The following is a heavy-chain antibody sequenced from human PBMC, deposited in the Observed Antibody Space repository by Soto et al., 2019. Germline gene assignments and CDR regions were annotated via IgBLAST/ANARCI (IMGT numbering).Heavy chain of an antibody. V-gene: IGHV4-34*01. CDR2: INHSGST. CDR1: GGSFSGYY. Sequence: SETLSLTCAVYGGSFSGYYWSWIRQPPGKGLEWIGEINHSGSTNYNPSLKSRVTISVDTSKNQFSLKLSSVTAADTAVYYCARVMRLDFWSGHTHYYYYYGMDVWGQGTTVTVSS. CDR3: ARVMRLDFWSGHTHYYYYYGMDV. D-gene: IGHD3-3*01. J-gene: IGHJ6*02.